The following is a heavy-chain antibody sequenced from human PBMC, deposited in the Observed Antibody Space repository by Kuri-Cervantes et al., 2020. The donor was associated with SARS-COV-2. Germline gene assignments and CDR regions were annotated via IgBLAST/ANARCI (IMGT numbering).Heavy chain of an antibody. D-gene: IGHD3-9*01. CDR3: AREKLRYFDWSKPPTPEYYFDY. CDR1: GYTFTNYG. J-gene: IGHJ4*02. V-gene: IGHV1-18*04. CDR2: ISAYNGNT. Sequence: ASGKVSCKASGYTFTNYGISWVRQAPGQGLEWMGWISAYNGNTNYAQKLQGRVTMTTDTSTSTAYMELRSLRSDDTAVYYCAREKLRYFDWSKPPTPEYYFDYWGQGTLVTVSS.